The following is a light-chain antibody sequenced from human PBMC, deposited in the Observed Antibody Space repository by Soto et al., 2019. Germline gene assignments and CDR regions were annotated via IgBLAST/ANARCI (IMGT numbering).Light chain of an antibody. CDR3: CSYTGSSTVV. CDR2: ESS. J-gene: IGLJ2*01. Sequence: QSALTQPATVSGSPGQSITISFTGTSLVSWYQQHPGKAPKLMSYESSKRPSGVSKRFSGSKSGNTASLTISGLQAEDEADYYCCSYTGSSTVVFGGGTKLTVL. V-gene: IGLV2-23*01. CDR1: SL.